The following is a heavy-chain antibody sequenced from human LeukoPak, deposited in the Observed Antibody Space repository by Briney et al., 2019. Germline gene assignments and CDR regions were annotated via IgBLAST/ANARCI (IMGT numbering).Heavy chain of an antibody. CDR1: GFNFASHW. CDR3: ARDLWIDYYGMDV. J-gene: IGHJ6*02. Sequence: GGSLRLSCAASGFNFASHWMHWVRQTPGKGLVWVSRINSGGSGTTYADSVEGRFTISRDNAKNSLDLQMNSLRAEDTAVYYCARDLWIDYYGMDVWGQGTTVTVSS. CDR2: INSGGSGT. V-gene: IGHV3-74*01. D-gene: IGHD3-3*01.